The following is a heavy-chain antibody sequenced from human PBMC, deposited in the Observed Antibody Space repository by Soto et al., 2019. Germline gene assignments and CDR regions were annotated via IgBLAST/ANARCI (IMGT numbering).Heavy chain of an antibody. V-gene: IGHV3-48*02. D-gene: IGHD3-3*01. CDR2: ISSSSSTI. CDR1: GFTFSSYS. CDR3: ARESRLLEWLSLNWFDP. J-gene: IGHJ5*02. Sequence: PGGSLRLSCAASGFTFSSYSMNWVRQAPGKGLEWVSYISSSSSTIYYADSVKGRFTISRDNAKNSLYLQMNSLRDEDTAVYYCARESRLLEWLSLNWFDPWGQGT.